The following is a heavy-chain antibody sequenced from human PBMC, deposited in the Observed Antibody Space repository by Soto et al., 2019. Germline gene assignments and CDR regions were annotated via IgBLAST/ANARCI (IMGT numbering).Heavy chain of an antibody. CDR3: ARGLYVLRTRRAARQTGY. CDR1: GYTFTSYD. CDR2: MNPNSGNT. V-gene: IGHV1-8*01. D-gene: IGHD6-6*01. Sequence: ASVKVSCKASGYTFTSYDINWVRQATGQGLEWMGWMNPNSGNTGYAQKFQGRVTMTRNTSISTAYMELSSLRSEDTAVYYCARGLYVLRTRRAARQTGYWGQVTMGTVSS. J-gene: IGHJ4*02.